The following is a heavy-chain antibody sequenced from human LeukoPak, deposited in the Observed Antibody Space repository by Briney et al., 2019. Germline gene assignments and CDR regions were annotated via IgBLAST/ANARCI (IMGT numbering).Heavy chain of an antibody. CDR3: ARDPSSGWYLKGWFDP. D-gene: IGHD6-19*01. CDR2: ISSSSNYI. V-gene: IGHV3-21*01. J-gene: IGHJ5*02. Sequence: GGSLRLSCAASGFTFSSYSMNWVRQAPGKGLEWVSSISSSSNYIYYADSVKGRFTISRDNAKNSLYLQMNSLRAEDTAVYYCARDPSSGWYLKGWFDPWGQGTLVTVSS. CDR1: GFTFSSYS.